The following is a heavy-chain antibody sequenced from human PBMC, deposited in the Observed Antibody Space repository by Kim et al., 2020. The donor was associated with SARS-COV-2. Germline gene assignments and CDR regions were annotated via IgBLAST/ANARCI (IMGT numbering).Heavy chain of an antibody. D-gene: IGHD6-19*01. CDR3: VRHGVPGVALVTYAFDF. CDR1: GASISSYSYY. V-gene: IGHV4-39*01. Sequence: SETLSLTCTVSGASISSYSYYWGWIRQPPGKGLEWIGTIYYSGMTFYTPSLKSRVTMSVDTSKNQFSLELNSVTAADTAVYFCVRHGVPGVALVTYAFDFWGQGTMVTGSS. CDR2: IYYSGMT. J-gene: IGHJ3*01.